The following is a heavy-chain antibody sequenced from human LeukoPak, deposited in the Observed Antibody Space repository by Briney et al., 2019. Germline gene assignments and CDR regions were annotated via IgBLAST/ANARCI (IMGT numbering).Heavy chain of an antibody. J-gene: IGHJ4*02. V-gene: IGHV3-7*01. CDR1: RVTFSSYW. Sequence: GGSLRLSCAASRVTFSSYWMSWVRQAPGRGLEWVANIEKDGSKKNYVDSVKGRFTISRDNAKNSLFLQMNSLTDEDTAVYYFATNSDYRFEYWGQGTLVTVSS. CDR3: ATNSDYRFEY. CDR2: IEKDGSKK. D-gene: IGHD3-22*01.